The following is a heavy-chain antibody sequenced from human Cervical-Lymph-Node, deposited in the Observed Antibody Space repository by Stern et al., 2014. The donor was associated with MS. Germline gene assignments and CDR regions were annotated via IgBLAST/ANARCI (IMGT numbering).Heavy chain of an antibody. CDR3: VRDQVYPDISPYYSN. CDR2: LSGNSHYT. D-gene: IGHD3-22*01. CDR1: GFTFSDYY. Sequence: QVQLVESGGGLVKPGGSLRLSCAASGFTFSDYYMSWIRQAPGKGLEWIAFLSGNSHYTHYADSLKGRFTISRDNAKNSLYLQMNSLRAEDTAVYYCVRDQVYPDISPYYSNWGRGTLVTVSS. V-gene: IGHV3-11*06. J-gene: IGHJ4*02.